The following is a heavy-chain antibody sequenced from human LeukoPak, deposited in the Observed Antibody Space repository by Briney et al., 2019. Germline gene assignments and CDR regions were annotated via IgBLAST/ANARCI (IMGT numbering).Heavy chain of an antibody. J-gene: IGHJ4*02. CDR1: GFTFSSYW. D-gene: IGHD2-21*02. V-gene: IGHV3-7*01. CDR2: IKQDGCGK. Sequence: GGSLRLSCAAPGFTFSSYWMSGVRQAPGKGREGVASIKQDGCGKYYVDSVKGRFTISRDSANNSLYLEMNSLRADDTAVYYFARELVTGISGYCFDYWGRGTLVTVSS. CDR3: ARELVTGISGYCFDY.